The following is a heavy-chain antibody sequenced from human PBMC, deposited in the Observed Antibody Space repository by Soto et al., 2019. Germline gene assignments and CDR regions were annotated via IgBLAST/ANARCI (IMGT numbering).Heavy chain of an antibody. D-gene: IGHD2-2*01. CDR2: ISANGQGI. CDR1: GFTFNINA. V-gene: IGHV3-23*01. J-gene: IGHJ4*02. Sequence: EVQLLESGGGLVQPGGSLRLSCATSGFTFNINALSWVRQAPGKGLEWVSAISANGQGIYYADSVRGRFSISRDNSRNTVFLHMDSLRAEDTAVYYCAKDRDYPRDQFHYWGQGTLVTVSS. CDR3: AKDRDYPRDQFHY.